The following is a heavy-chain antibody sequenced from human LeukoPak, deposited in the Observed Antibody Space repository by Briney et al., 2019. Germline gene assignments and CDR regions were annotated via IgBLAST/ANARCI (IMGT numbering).Heavy chain of an antibody. CDR3: ERSPTAVAGDALFDH. D-gene: IGHD6-19*01. CDR1: AGSVSSYY. CDR2: IYYCGST. Sequence: SETLSLTWTVPAGSVSSYYWSWIRQPPGKGLEWNGYIYYCGSTNSNPSHNNGITITVDTSKIQFSVKMKSVTAADTAVYYCERSPTAVAGDALFDHWGQGTLVTVSS. J-gene: IGHJ4*02. V-gene: IGHV4-59*08.